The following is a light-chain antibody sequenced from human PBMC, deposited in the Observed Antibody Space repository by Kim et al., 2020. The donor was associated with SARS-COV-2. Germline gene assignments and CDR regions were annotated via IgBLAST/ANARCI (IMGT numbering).Light chain of an antibody. Sequence: QLVLTQSPSASASLGASVKLTCTLSSGHSSYAIAWHQQQPEKGPRYLMKVNSDGSHSKGDGIPDRFSGSSSGAERYPTISSLQSEDEADYYCQTWGSGIRVFGGGTKVTVL. CDR1: SGHSSYA. V-gene: IGLV4-69*01. CDR2: VNSDGSH. CDR3: QTWGSGIRV. J-gene: IGLJ3*02.